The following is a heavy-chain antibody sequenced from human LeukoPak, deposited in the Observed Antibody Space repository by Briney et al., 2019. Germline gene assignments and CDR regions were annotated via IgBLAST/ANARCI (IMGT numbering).Heavy chain of an antibody. CDR3: ARLGNQGGVAALDY. CDR1: GFTFSSYW. D-gene: IGHD6-25*01. Sequence: GGSLRLSCAASGFTFSSYWMHWVRQAPGKGLVWVSRINSDGSSTSYADSVKGRFTISRDNAKNTLYLQMNSLRAEDTAVYYCARLGNQGGVAALDYWGQGTLVTVSS. J-gene: IGHJ4*02. CDR2: INSDGSST. V-gene: IGHV3-74*01.